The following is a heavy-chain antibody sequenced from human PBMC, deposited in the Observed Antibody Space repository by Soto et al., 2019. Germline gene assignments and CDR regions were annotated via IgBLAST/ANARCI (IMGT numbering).Heavy chain of an antibody. J-gene: IGHJ5*02. D-gene: IGHD2-21*02. Sequence: GSLRLSCTASGFTFGDYVMNWVRQAPGKGLEWVGFIRSKTFGGTTEYAASVKGRFTISRDDSKSIAYLQMNSLKTEDTAMYYCTRTATRFDPWGQGTLVTVSS. CDR3: TRTATRFDP. CDR2: IRSKTFGGTT. CDR1: GFTFGDYV. V-gene: IGHV3-49*04.